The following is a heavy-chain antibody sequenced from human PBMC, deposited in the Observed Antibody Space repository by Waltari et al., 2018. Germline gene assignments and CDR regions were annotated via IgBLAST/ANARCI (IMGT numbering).Heavy chain of an antibody. CDR1: GGTFSSYA. J-gene: IGHJ4*02. Sequence: QVQLAQSGAEVKTHGSSVKVSCKASGGTFSSYAISWVRQALGQGLEWMGGKIPIIGTANYAQKVQGRVTITADKSTSTAYMELSRLRSDDTAVYYCARETYEFWSGYPTLPFDYWGQGTLVTVSS. V-gene: IGHV1-69*14. CDR3: ARETYEFWSGYPTLPFDY. D-gene: IGHD3-3*01. CDR2: KIPIIGTA.